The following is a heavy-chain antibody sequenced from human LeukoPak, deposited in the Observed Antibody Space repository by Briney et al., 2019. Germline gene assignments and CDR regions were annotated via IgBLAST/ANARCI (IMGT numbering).Heavy chain of an antibody. D-gene: IGHD6-19*01. CDR3: ARGRGWTYDS. J-gene: IGHJ4*02. CDR2: MRVDGTDI. Sequence: GGSLRLSCAASGFTFTNDFMIWVRQAPGKGLEWVANMRVDGTDIHYADSVKGRFTISSDNARNSLYLQMNTLRADDTAVYYCARGRGWTYDSWGRGTLVTVSS. V-gene: IGHV3-7*04. CDR1: GFTFTNDF.